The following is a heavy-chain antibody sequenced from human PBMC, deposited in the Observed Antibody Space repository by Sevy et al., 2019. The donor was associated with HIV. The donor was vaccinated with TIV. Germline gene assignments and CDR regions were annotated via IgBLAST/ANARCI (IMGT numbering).Heavy chain of an antibody. V-gene: IGHV3-33*01. CDR2: IWYDGSNK. D-gene: IGHD3-10*01. CDR1: GFTFSSYG. Sequence: GGSLRLSCAASGFTFSSYGMHWVRQAPGKGLEWVAVIWYDGSNKYYADSVKGRFTISRDNSKNTLYLQMNSLRAEDTAVYYCARDNYYGSGSSLYGMDVWGQGTTVTASS. J-gene: IGHJ6*02. CDR3: ARDNYYGSGSSLYGMDV.